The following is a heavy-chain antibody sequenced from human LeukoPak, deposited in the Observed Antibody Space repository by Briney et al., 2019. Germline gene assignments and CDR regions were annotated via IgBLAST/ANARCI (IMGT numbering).Heavy chain of an antibody. J-gene: IGHJ4*02. CDR2: IKQDGSEK. V-gene: IGHV3-7*01. CDR1: GFTFSSYW. D-gene: IGHD6-13*01. Sequence: GGSLRLSCAASGFTFSSYWMSWARPAPGKGLEWVANIKQDGSEKYYVDSVKGRFTISRDNAKNSLYLQMNSLRAEDTAVYYCARVQGARNSSSWTFDYWGQGTLVTVSS. CDR3: ARVQGARNSSSWTFDY.